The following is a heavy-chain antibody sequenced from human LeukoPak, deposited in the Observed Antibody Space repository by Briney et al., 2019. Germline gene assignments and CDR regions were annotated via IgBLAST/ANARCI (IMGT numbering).Heavy chain of an antibody. CDR3: ARLDPRARMDV. V-gene: IGHV1-69*13. CDR2: IIPIFGTA. Sequence: ASVKVSCKASGYTFTDYGISWVRQAPGQGLEWMGGIIPIFGTANYAQKFQGRVTITADESTSTAYMELSSLRSEDTAVYYCARLDPRARMDVWGKGTTVTVSS. J-gene: IGHJ6*04. CDR1: GYTFTDYG.